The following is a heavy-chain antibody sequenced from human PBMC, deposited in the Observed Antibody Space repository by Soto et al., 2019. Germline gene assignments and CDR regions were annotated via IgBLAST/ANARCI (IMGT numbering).Heavy chain of an antibody. V-gene: IGHV3-72*01. D-gene: IGHD2-8*01. CDR2: IKNRGNNYIT. CDR1: GLTFSDHY. Sequence: EVQLVESGGGLVQPGGSLRVSCAASGLTFSDHYMAWVRQAQGKGLEWVGRIKNRGNNYITEYAASVTGRITISRDDSKNLVYLQMNSLKTEDTAVYYCARDSRNGNYFGYWGQGTLVTVSS. CDR3: ARDSRNGNYFGY. J-gene: IGHJ4*02.